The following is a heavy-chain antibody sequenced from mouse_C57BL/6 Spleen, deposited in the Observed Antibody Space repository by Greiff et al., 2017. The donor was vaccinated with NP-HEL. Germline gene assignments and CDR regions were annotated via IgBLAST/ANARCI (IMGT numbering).Heavy chain of an antibody. CDR1: GFNIKDYY. Sequence: VQLQQSGAELVKPGASVKLSCTASGFNIKDYYMHWVKQRTEQGLEWIGRIDPEDGETKYAPKFQGKATITADKSSNTAYLQLSSLTSDDTAVYYCARFPFITTASYAMDDWGQGTSVTVSS. CDR2: IDPEDGET. D-gene: IGHD1-1*01. V-gene: IGHV14-2*01. J-gene: IGHJ4*01. CDR3: ARFPFITTASYAMDD.